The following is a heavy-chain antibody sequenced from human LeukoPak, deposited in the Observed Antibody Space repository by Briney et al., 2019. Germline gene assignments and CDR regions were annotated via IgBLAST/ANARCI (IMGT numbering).Heavy chain of an antibody. Sequence: PSETLSLTCTVSGGSVNSDYYYWTWIRQPPGKGLEWIGYIYYSGSTFYNPSLKSRLTISVDTSKNQFSLKLTSVTAADTAVYYCARDPRRIGVYGSGTAPSYGMDVWGQGTTVTVSS. D-gene: IGHD3-10*01. CDR3: ARDPRRIGVYGSGTAPSYGMDV. J-gene: IGHJ6*02. CDR1: GGSVNSDYYY. CDR2: IYYSGST. V-gene: IGHV4-30-4*01.